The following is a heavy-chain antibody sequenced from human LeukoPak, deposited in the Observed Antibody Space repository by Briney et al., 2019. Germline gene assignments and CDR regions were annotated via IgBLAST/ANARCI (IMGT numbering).Heavy chain of an antibody. CDR1: GFTFSSYA. CDR2: IRYDGNNK. D-gene: IGHD4/OR15-4a*01. V-gene: IGHV3-30*02. CDR3: TKGDDYGASTRLPKYNWFDP. J-gene: IGHJ5*02. Sequence: GGSLRLSCAASGFTFSSYAMHWVRQAPGKGLEWVSFIRYDGNNKNYADSVKGRFTISRDNSKDTLYLQMNSLRAEDTALYYCTKGDDYGASTRLPKYNWFDPWGQGTLVTVSS.